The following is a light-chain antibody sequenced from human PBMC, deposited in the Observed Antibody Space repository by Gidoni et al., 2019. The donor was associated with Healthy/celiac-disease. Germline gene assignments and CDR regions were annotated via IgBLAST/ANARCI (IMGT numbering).Light chain of an antibody. CDR1: NIGSKS. CDR2: YDS. CDR3: QVWDSSSDHPYV. J-gene: IGLJ1*01. Sequence: SYVLTQPPSVSVAPGKTARITCGGNNIGSKSVHWYQQKPGQAPVLVIYYDSDRPSGIPERFSGPSSGNTATLTISRVEAGDEADYYCQVWDSSSDHPYVFGTGTKVTVL. V-gene: IGLV3-21*04.